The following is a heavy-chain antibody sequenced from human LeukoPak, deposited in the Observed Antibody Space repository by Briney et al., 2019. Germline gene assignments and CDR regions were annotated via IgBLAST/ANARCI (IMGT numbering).Heavy chain of an antibody. V-gene: IGHV1-69*05. CDR1: GGTFSSYA. J-gene: IGHJ4*02. CDR2: IIPIFGTA. Sequence: SVKVSCKASGGTFSSYAISWVRQAPGQGLEWMGGIIPIFGTANYAQKFQGRVTITTDESTSTAYMELSSLRSEDTAVYYCASTIIAAAGIFDYWGQGTLVTVSS. CDR3: ASTIIAAAGIFDY. D-gene: IGHD6-13*01.